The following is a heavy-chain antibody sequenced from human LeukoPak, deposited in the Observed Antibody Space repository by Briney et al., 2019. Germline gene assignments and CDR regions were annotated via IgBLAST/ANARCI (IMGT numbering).Heavy chain of an antibody. J-gene: IGHJ6*02. CDR1: GFTFSSYA. V-gene: IGHV3-23*01. D-gene: IGHD2-15*01. CDR2: ISGSGGST. Sequence: PGGSLRLSCAASGFTFSSYAMSWVRQAPGKGLEWVSAISGSGGSTYYADSVKGRFTISRDNSKNTLYLQMNSLRAEDTAVYYCARDLLLTIGRYYYYYYGMDVWGQGTTVTVSS. CDR3: ARDLLLTIGRYYYYYYGMDV.